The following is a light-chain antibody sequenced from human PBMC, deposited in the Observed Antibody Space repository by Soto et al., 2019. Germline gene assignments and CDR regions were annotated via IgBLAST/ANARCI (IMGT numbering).Light chain of an antibody. CDR3: QQSYIIPRT. CDR2: GAS. J-gene: IGKJ1*01. CDR1: QSISSY. Sequence: DIQMTQSPSSLSASVGDRVTITCRARQSISSYLNWYQQKPGKAPKLLIFGASNLQSGVPSRFSGSGSGTDFTLTISSLQPEDFVAYYCQQSYIIPRTFSQRTKVEIK. V-gene: IGKV1-39*01.